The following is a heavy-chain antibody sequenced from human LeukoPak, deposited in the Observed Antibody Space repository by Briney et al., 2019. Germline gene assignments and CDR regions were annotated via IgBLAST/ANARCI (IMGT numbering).Heavy chain of an antibody. D-gene: IGHD3-10*01. Sequence: PGESLRLSCAASGFTISTYGMSWVRQAPGKGLEWVSSISGGTTYYADSVKGRFTISRDSSKNTVSLQMNSLRAEDTAVYYCAKSVYHSGNYWGQGTLVTVSS. J-gene: IGHJ4*02. CDR3: AKSVYHSGNY. CDR2: ISGGTT. V-gene: IGHV3-23*01. CDR1: GFTISTYG.